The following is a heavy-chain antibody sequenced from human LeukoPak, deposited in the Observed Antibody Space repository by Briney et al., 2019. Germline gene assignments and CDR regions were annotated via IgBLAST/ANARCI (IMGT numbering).Heavy chain of an antibody. V-gene: IGHV4-4*07. CDR1: GGYIGSYY. J-gene: IGHJ6*03. Sequence: SETPSVTCTVSGGYIGSYYWSWIRQPAGKGLEWIGRIFTSDNTDYNPSLKSGVIMSVNMSTSQFSLRLTSGTAADTAVYYCAREGDYGDYSKSFYYMDVWGKGTTVTVSS. CDR2: IFTSDNT. D-gene: IGHD4-17*01. CDR3: AREGDYGDYSKSFYYMDV.